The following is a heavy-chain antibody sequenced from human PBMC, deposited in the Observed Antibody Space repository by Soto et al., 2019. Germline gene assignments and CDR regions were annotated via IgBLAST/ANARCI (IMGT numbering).Heavy chain of an antibody. V-gene: IGHV2-5*02. D-gene: IGHD6-19*01. CDR2: IYWDDDK. Sequence: QITLKESGPTLVKPTQTLTLTCTFSGFSLSTSGVGVGWIRQPPGKALEWLALIYWDDDKRYSPSLKSRLTITKDTSKNQGVLTMTNMDPVDTATYYCADRPYSSRWENHFDYWGQGTLVTVSS. J-gene: IGHJ4*02. CDR1: GFSLSTSGVG. CDR3: ADRPYSSRWENHFDY.